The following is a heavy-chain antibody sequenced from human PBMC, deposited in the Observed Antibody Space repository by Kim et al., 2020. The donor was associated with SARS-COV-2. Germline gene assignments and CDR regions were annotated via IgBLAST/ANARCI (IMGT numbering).Heavy chain of an antibody. Sequence: SETLSLTCTVSGGSISSGGYYWSWIRQHPGKGLEWIGYIYYSGSTYYNPSLKSRVTILVDTSKNQFSLKLSSVTAADTAVYDGAVKYCSSTSCYDYWGQGTLVTISS. CDR2: IYYSGST. V-gene: IGHV4-31*03. D-gene: IGHD2-2*01. J-gene: IGHJ4*02. CDR3: AVKYCSSTSCYDY. CDR1: GGSISSGGYY.